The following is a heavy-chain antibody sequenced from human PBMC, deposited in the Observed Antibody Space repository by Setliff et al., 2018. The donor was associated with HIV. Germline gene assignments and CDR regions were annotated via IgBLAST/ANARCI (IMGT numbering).Heavy chain of an antibody. D-gene: IGHD6-13*01. CDR2: IVPIFGTT. V-gene: IGHV1-69*05. Sequence: ASVKVSCKVSGGTFRKYSMNWIRQAPGQGLEWMGGIVPIFGTTKYAQKLQGRVTMTTDTSTSTAYMELWSLRSDDTAVYYCARDWVAAAGVMGDYWGQGTLVTVSS. CDR3: ARDWVAAAGVMGDY. CDR1: GGTFRKYS. J-gene: IGHJ4*02.